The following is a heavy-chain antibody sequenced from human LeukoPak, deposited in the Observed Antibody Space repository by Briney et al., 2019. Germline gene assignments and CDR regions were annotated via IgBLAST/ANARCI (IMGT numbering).Heavy chain of an antibody. CDR3: ARGPDCSGGSCYYYYGMDV. Sequence: ASVKVSCKVSGYTLTELSMHWVRQAPGKGLEWMGGFDPEDGETIYAQKFQGRVTMTEDTSTDTAYMELSSLRSEDTAVYYCARGPDCSGGSCYYYYGMDVWGQGTTVTVSS. CDR1: GYTLTELS. J-gene: IGHJ6*02. V-gene: IGHV1-24*01. CDR2: FDPEDGET. D-gene: IGHD2-15*01.